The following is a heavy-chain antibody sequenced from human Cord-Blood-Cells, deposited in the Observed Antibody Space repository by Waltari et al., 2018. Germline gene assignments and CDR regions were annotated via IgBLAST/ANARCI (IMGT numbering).Heavy chain of an antibody. CDR1: GFTFSSYA. CDR2: ISGSGVST. Sequence: EVQLLESGGGLVQPGGSLRLSCAASGFTFSSYAMSWVRQAPGKGLEWVSAISGSGVSTYYADSVKCRFTISRDNSKNTLYLQMNSLRAEDTAVYYCAKVPDYGDYEKGAFDIWGQGTMVTVSS. J-gene: IGHJ3*02. CDR3: AKVPDYGDYEKGAFDI. D-gene: IGHD4-17*01. V-gene: IGHV3-23*01.